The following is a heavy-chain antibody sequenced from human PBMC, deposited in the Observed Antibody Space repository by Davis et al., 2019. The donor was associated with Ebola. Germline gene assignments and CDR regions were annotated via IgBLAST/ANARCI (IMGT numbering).Heavy chain of an antibody. CDR3: ARDHGAGNLDV. D-gene: IGHD3-16*01. V-gene: IGHV4-59*12. Sequence: MPGGSLRLSCTVSGGSISSYYWTWIRQSPGKGLEWIGNVYYSGNTHYNPSLKSRATISVDTSENHFSLRLRSVTTADTAVYYCARDHGAGNLDVWGQGTTVTVSS. CDR2: VYYSGNT. J-gene: IGHJ6*02. CDR1: GGSISSYY.